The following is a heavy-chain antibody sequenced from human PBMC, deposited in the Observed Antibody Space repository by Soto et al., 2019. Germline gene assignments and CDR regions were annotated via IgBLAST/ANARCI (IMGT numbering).Heavy chain of an antibody. Sequence: QVQLVQSGAEVKKPGSSVKVSCKASGGTFTSYAISWLRQAPGQGLEWMGGIIPIFGTANYAQKFQGRVTITADESTSTAYMELSSLRSEDTAVYYCARARYYYDSSGYYPTNFDYWGQGTLVTVSS. D-gene: IGHD3-22*01. CDR2: IIPIFGTA. J-gene: IGHJ4*02. CDR3: ARARYYYDSSGYYPTNFDY. V-gene: IGHV1-69*01. CDR1: GGTFTSYA.